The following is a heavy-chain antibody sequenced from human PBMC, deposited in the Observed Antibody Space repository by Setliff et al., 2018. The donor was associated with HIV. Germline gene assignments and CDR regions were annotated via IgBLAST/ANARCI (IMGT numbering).Heavy chain of an antibody. V-gene: IGHV3-7*03. Sequence: PGESLTISCGASGFIFSDSWMDWVRQAPGKGLEWVATIKKDGREKYYVDSVKGRFTISRDNARTSLYLEMSSLRVEDTAVYFCASMWKVGAWGRGTLVTVSS. CDR3: ASMWKVGA. CDR2: IKKDGREK. CDR1: GFIFSDSW. J-gene: IGHJ5*02. D-gene: IGHD1-26*01.